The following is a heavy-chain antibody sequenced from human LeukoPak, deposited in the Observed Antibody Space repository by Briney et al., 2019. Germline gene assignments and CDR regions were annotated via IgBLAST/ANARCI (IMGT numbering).Heavy chain of an antibody. Sequence: PGGPLRLSCAASGLIFSSYVMHWVGQATGRGLEWVAVISYDGSSKYYADSVKGRFTISRDNSKNTLYLQMNSLRAEDTAVYYCAKDNSYYYGSGSSDYGMDVWGQGTTVTVSS. J-gene: IGHJ6*02. CDR3: AKDNSYYYGSGSSDYGMDV. CDR1: GLIFSSYV. CDR2: ISYDGSSK. D-gene: IGHD3-10*01. V-gene: IGHV3-30*18.